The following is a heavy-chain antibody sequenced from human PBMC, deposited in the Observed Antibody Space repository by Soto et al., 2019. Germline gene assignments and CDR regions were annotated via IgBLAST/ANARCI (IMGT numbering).Heavy chain of an antibody. Sequence: QVQLQESGPGLVKHSGTLSLTCAVSGGSISDNWWSWVRQPPGKGLEWIGEISHTGTTHYNPSLWSRVTISIXKSKYQFSLNLXSXTAAXTAXYYCARHIAVPRTRGFDFWGQGTVVTVFS. J-gene: IGHJ4*02. CDR1: GGSISDNW. CDR3: ARHIAVPRTRGFDF. V-gene: IGHV4-4*02. CDR2: ISHTGTT. D-gene: IGHD6-19*01.